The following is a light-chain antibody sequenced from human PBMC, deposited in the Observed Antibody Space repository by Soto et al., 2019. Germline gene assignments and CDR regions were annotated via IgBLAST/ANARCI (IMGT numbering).Light chain of an antibody. CDR2: GAS. Sequence: EIVLTQSPGTLSLSPGERATPSCRASQSVSSSFLAWYQQKVGQAPRLLIYGASSRATGIPDRFSGSGSGTDFTLTISRLEPEDFAVYYCQQYGSSPRTFGQGTRLEI. J-gene: IGKJ5*01. CDR1: QSVSSSF. V-gene: IGKV3-20*01. CDR3: QQYGSSPRT.